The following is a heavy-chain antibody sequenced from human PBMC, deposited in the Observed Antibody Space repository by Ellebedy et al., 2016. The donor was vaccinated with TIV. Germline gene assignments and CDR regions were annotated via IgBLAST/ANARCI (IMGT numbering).Heavy chain of an antibody. J-gene: IGHJ4*02. CDR3: AGAEGIAVAGAG. V-gene: IGHV4-39*07. Sequence: SETLSLXXTVSGGSISSSSYNWGWIRQPPRKGLEWFGNIYYGGNTYYNPSLKSRVTISVDTSRNQFSLKLSSVTAADTAVYYCAGAEGIAVAGAGWGQGTLVTVSS. D-gene: IGHD6-19*01. CDR1: GGSISSSSYN. CDR2: IYYGGNT.